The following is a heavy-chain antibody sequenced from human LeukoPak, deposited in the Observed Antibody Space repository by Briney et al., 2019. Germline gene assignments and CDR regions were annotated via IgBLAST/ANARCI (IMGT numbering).Heavy chain of an antibody. CDR3: ASRKLGNDY. CDR1: GGSVSDYY. D-gene: IGHD7-27*01. CDR2: IYHTGST. J-gene: IGHJ4*02. Sequence: SETLSLTCIISGGSVSDYYWSWIRQSPGKGLEWIGYIYHTGSTSYSPSLKSRVTISADTSQNQFSLKLSSVTAADTAVYYCASRKLGNDYWGQGTLVTVSS. V-gene: IGHV4-59*02.